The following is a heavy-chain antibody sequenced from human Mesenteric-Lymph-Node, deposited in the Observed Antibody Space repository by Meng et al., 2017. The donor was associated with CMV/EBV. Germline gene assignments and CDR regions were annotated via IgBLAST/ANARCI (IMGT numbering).Heavy chain of an antibody. D-gene: IGHD2-2*02. CDR1: GFTFSTYD. CDR2: ISSSSSTI. V-gene: IGHV3-48*04. Sequence: GGSLRLSCAASGFTFSTYDIHWVRQAPGKGLEWVSYISSSSSTIYYADSVKGRFTISRDNAKNSLYPQMNSLRAEDTAVYYCARDADYCSSTSCYTYYYGMDVWGQGTTVTVSS. CDR3: ARDADYCSSTSCYTYYYGMDV. J-gene: IGHJ6*02.